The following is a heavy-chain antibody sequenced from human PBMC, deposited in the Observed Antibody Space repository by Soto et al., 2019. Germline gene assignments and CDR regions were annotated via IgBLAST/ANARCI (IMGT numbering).Heavy chain of an antibody. D-gene: IGHD5-12*01. CDR2: ISSSSNLI. CDR3: ARVYTYGYGFDY. Sequence: VGSLRLSCAAPGFTFSSYSMNWVRQAPGKGLEWVSSISSSSNLIYYADSLKGRFTVSRDNAKNSLFLQVNSLRAEDTAVYYCARVYTYGYGFDYWGQGTLVTVSS. CDR1: GFTFSSYS. J-gene: IGHJ4*02. V-gene: IGHV3-21*03.